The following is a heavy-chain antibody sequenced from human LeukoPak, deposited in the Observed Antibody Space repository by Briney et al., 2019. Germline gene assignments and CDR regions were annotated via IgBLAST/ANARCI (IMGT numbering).Heavy chain of an antibody. Sequence: PSETLSLTCAVYGGSFSGYYWSWIRQPPGKGLEWIGEINHSGSTNYNPSLKSRVTISVDTSKNQFSLKLSSVTAADTAVYYCARDGLGDSSSWYVLDYWGQGTLVTVSS. D-gene: IGHD6-13*01. V-gene: IGHV4-34*01. CDR3: ARDGLGDSSSWYVLDY. J-gene: IGHJ4*02. CDR2: INHSGST. CDR1: GGSFSGYY.